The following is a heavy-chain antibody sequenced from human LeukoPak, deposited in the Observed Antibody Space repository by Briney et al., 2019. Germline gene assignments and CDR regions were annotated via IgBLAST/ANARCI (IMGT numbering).Heavy chain of an antibody. Sequence: GGSLRLSCAASGFTFNSHWMHWVRQAPGKGLVWVSRINSDGSSTSYADSVKGRFTISRDNAKNTLYLQMNSLRAEDTAVYYCASEYCSSTSCYGDAFDIWGQGTMVTVSS. CDR1: GFTFNSHW. V-gene: IGHV3-74*01. CDR2: INSDGSST. J-gene: IGHJ3*02. D-gene: IGHD2-2*01. CDR3: ASEYCSSTSCYGDAFDI.